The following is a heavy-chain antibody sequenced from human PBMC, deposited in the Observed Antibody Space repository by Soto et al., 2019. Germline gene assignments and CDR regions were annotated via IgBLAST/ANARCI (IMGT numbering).Heavy chain of an antibody. CDR3: AKSLMDYDILTGYYYYCRMDV. CDR2: ISYDGSNK. CDR1: GFTFSSYG. D-gene: IGHD3-9*01. J-gene: IGHJ6*02. Sequence: GGSLRLSCAASGFTFSSYGMHWVRQAPGKGLEWVAVISYDGSNKYYADSVKGRFTISRDNSKNTLYLQMNSLRAEDTAVYYCAKSLMDYDILTGYYYYCRMDVWGQGTTVTVSS. V-gene: IGHV3-30*18.